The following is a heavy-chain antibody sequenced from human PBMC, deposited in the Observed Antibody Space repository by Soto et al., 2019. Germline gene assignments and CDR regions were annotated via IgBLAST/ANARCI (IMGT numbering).Heavy chain of an antibody. CDR3: AKRIAVAGDFDY. Sequence: GGSLRLSCAASGFTFSSYGMHWVRQAPGKGLEWVAVISYDGSNKYYADSVKGRFTISRDNSKNTLYLQMNSLRAEDTAVYYCAKRIAVAGDFDYWGQGTLVPVSS. J-gene: IGHJ4*02. V-gene: IGHV3-30*18. CDR2: ISYDGSNK. D-gene: IGHD6-19*01. CDR1: GFTFSSYG.